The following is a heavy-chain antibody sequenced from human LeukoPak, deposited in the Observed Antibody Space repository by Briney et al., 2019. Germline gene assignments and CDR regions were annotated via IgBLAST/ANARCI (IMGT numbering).Heavy chain of an antibody. V-gene: IGHV4-30-2*01. Sequence: SWIRQPPGKGLEWIGYIYHSGSTYYNPSLKSRVTISVDRSKNQFSLKLSSVTAADTAVYYCARGRGYYDSSGYNNWFDPWGQGTLVTVSS. CDR3: ARGRGYYDSSGYNNWFDP. D-gene: IGHD3-22*01. CDR2: IYHSGST. J-gene: IGHJ5*02.